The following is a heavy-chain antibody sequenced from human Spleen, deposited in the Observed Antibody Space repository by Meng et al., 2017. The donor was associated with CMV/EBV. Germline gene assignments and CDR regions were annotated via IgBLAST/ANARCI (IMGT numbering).Heavy chain of an antibody. Sequence: LTCSVSGGAISDTNYHWGWIRQPPGKGLEYIGSFYTGGPTSYNPSLRSRVTVTIDMSKNQFSLELNSATAADTAVYYCARTYSSGLDYWGQGTLVTVSS. CDR3: ARTYSSGLDY. D-gene: IGHD6-19*01. V-gene: IGHV4-39*07. CDR1: GGAISDTNYH. CDR2: FYTGGPT. J-gene: IGHJ4*02.